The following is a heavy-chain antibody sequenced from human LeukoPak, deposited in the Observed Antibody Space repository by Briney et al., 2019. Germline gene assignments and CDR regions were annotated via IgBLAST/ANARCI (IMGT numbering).Heavy chain of an antibody. Sequence: PSETLSLTCAVSGYSISSGYYWGWIRQPPGKGLEWIGSIYHSGSTYYNPSRKSRVTISVDTSKNQFSLKLSSVTAADTAVYYCARDRGNNWNDVRWFDPWGQGTLVTVSS. CDR2: IYHSGST. V-gene: IGHV4-38-2*02. CDR3: ARDRGNNWNDVRWFDP. D-gene: IGHD1-1*01. CDR1: GYSISSGYY. J-gene: IGHJ5*02.